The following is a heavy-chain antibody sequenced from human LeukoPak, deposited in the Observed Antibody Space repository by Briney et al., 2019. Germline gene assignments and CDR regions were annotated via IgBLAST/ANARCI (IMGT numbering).Heavy chain of an antibody. CDR1: GFTVSSNY. Sequence: GGSLRLSCAASGFTVSSNYMSWVRQAPGKGLEWVSVIYSGGSTYYADSVKGRFTISRDNSKNTLYLQMNSLRAEDTAVYYCTRHDYGDYSSGDYWGQGTLVTVSS. D-gene: IGHD4-17*01. V-gene: IGHV3-53*01. CDR2: IYSGGST. J-gene: IGHJ4*02. CDR3: TRHDYGDYSSGDY.